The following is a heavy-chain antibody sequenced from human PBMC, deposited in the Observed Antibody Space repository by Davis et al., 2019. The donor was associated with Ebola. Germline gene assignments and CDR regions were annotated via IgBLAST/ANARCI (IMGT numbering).Heavy chain of an antibody. CDR1: GFTITNYW. CDR2: IKSDGST. D-gene: IGHD6-19*01. Sequence: GESLKISCAVSGFTITNYWTHWVRQAPGKGLVWVSRIKSDGSTIYADSVKGRFTISRDNAKNTLYLKMNSLRAEDTAVYYCARDPSGGSGWSMGYYGMDVWGKGTTVTVSS. J-gene: IGHJ6*04. V-gene: IGHV3-74*01. CDR3: ARDPSGGSGWSMGYYGMDV.